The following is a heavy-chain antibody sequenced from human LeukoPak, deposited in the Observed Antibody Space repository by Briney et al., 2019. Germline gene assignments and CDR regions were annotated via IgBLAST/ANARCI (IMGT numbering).Heavy chain of an antibody. Sequence: GGSLRLSCAASGFTFSSYAMSWVRQAPGKGLEWVSAISGSGGSTYYADSVKGRFTISRDNSKNTLYLQMNSLRAEDTAVYYRAKLVLKVPGGGSSFDYWGQGTLVTVSS. CDR2: ISGSGGST. V-gene: IGHV3-23*01. D-gene: IGHD1-26*01. CDR3: AKLVLKVPGGGSSFDY. J-gene: IGHJ4*02. CDR1: GFTFSSYA.